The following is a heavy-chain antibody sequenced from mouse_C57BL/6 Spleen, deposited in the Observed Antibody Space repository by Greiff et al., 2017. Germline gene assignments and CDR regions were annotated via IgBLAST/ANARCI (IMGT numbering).Heavy chain of an antibody. V-gene: IGHV1-26*01. Sequence: VQLQQSGPELVKPGASVKISCKASGYTFTDYYMYWVKQSHGKSLEWIGDINPNNGGTSYNQKFKGKATLTVDKSSSTAYMELRSLTSEDSAVYYGARNLDYGSSSYYAMDYWGQGTSVTVSS. J-gene: IGHJ4*01. CDR1: GYTFTDYY. D-gene: IGHD1-1*01. CDR3: ARNLDYGSSSYYAMDY. CDR2: INPNNGGT.